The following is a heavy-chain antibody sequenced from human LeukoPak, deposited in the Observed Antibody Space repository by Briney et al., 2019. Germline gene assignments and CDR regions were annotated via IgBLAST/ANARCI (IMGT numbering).Heavy chain of an antibody. CDR2: IIPIFGTA. CDR3: ARASIFGVVTPYYVDY. CDR1: GGTFSSYA. Sequence: ASVKVSCKASGGTFSSYAISWVRQAPGQGLEWMAGIIPIFGTANYAQKFQGRVTITADESTSTAYMELSSLRSEDTAVYHCARASIFGVVTPYYVDYWGQGTLVTVSS. D-gene: IGHD3-3*01. J-gene: IGHJ4*02. V-gene: IGHV1-69*01.